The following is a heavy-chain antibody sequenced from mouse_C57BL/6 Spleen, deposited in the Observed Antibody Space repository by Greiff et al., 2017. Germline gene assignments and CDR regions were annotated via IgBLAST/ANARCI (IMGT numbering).Heavy chain of an antibody. CDR3: ARSHYDGSSNAMDY. V-gene: IGHV1-80*01. D-gene: IGHD1-1*01. CDR2: IYPGDGDT. CDR1: GYAFSSYW. Sequence: QVQLQQSGAELVKPGASVKISCKASGYAFSSYWMNWVKQRPGKGLEWLGQIYPGDGDTNDNGKFKGKATLTADKSSSTAYMQLSSLTSEDSAVYFCARSHYDGSSNAMDYWGQGTSVTVSS. J-gene: IGHJ4*01.